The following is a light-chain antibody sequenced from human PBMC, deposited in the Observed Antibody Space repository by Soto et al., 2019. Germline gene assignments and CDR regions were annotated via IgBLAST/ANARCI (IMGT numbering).Light chain of an antibody. V-gene: IGKV3-20*01. Sequence: DIVCKQSPATLSLSPGERSTLSCRASQSVSNSYIAWYQQKPGQAPRLLIYGASSRATGIPDRFSGSGSGTDFTLTISGLEPEDFAVYYSQQYSSSPCTFGQGTKVDI. CDR1: QSVSNSY. CDR3: QQYSSSPCT. CDR2: GAS. J-gene: IGKJ1*01.